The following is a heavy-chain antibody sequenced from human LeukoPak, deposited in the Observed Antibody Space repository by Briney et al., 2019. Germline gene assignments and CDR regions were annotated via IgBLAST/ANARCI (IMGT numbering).Heavy chain of an antibody. CDR1: GYRFTTYD. CDR2: VNPNGGNT. Sequence: ASVKASCKAFGYRFTTYDINWVRQATGQGLEWMGWVNPNGGNTGYAQRFQGRVTMTRDTFISTAYMALNRLKSEDTGVYYCAKNVRDSGTFDYWGQGTLVTVSS. V-gene: IGHV1-8*01. J-gene: IGHJ4*02. CDR3: AKNVRDSGTFDY.